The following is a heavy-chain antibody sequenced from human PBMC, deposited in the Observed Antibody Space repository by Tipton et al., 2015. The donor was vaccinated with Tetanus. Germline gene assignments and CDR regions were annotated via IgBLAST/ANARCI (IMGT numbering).Heavy chain of an antibody. D-gene: IGHD3-3*01. J-gene: IGHJ2*01. Sequence: QLVQSGADVKKPGESLKISCQGSGYNFSHYSIGWVRQMPGKGLEWVGLIDPRDSEARYGPSFRGQVIISADKSISTTYLQWGSMTASDTAIYYCARRRSAVLSGGYHWYFDLWGRGTMVTVSS. V-gene: IGHV5-51*01. CDR3: ARRRSAVLSGGYHWYFDL. CDR1: GYNFSHYS. CDR2: IDPRDSEA.